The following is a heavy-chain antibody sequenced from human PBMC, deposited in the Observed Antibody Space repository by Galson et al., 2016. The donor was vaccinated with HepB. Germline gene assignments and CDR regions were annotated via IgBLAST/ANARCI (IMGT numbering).Heavy chain of an antibody. D-gene: IGHD1-26*01. V-gene: IGHV1-18*01. CDR2: ISAYNGKT. Sequence: VKVSCKASGYTFTSYGFTWVRQAPGQGLEWMGWISAYNGKTDYAQRFQDRFTLTTDTSTSTIYMELRRLTSDDTAVYYCATGWSSDRGWLGPWGQGTLVIVSS. CDR3: ATGWSSDRGWLGP. CDR1: GYTFTSYG. J-gene: IGHJ5*02.